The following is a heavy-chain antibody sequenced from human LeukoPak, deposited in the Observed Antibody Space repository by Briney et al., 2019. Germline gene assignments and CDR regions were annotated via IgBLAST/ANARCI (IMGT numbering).Heavy chain of an antibody. CDR2: IYYSGST. CDR3: ARDQWTMVHLFDY. J-gene: IGHJ4*02. V-gene: IGHV4-39*07. D-gene: IGHD4/OR15-4a*01. Sequence: SETLSLTCTVSGGSISSSSYYWGWIRQPPGKGLEWIGSIYYSGSTYYNPSLKSRVTISVDTSKNQFSLKLSSVTAADTAVYYCARDQWTMVHLFDYWGQGTLVTVSS. CDR1: GGSISSSSYY.